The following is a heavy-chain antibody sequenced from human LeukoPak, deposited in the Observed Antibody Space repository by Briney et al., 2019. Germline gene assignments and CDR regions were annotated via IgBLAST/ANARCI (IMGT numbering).Heavy chain of an antibody. Sequence: SETLSLTCTVSGGSISSGGYYWSWIRQHPGKGLEWIGYIYYSGSTYHNPSLKSRVTISVDTSKNQFSLKLSSVTAADTAVYYCARLPRNYYDSSGLSWFDPWGQGTLVTVSS. CDR3: ARLPRNYYDSSGLSWFDP. CDR1: GGSISSGGYY. J-gene: IGHJ5*02. D-gene: IGHD3-22*01. V-gene: IGHV4-31*03. CDR2: IYYSGST.